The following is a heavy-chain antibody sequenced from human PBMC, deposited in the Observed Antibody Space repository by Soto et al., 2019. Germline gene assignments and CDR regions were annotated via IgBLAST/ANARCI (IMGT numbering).Heavy chain of an antibody. V-gene: IGHV4-39*01. CDR3: SRRYSFGSGKYGVDV. J-gene: IGHJ6*02. CDR2: ISYSGST. Sequence: PXGTLSLTCTVSGGSVSSSKDYWGWIRQPPGKGLEWIGTISYSGSTYYNPSLNGRVIISVDTSKNQFSLKLSSLTAADTAVYYCSRRYSFGSGKYGVDVWGQGTMVTVSS. CDR1: GGSVSSSKDY. D-gene: IGHD3-10*01.